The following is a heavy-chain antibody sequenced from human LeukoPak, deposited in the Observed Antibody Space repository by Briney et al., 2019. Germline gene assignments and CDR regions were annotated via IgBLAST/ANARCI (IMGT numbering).Heavy chain of an antibody. V-gene: IGHV3-21*01. Sequence: GGSLRLSCAASGFTFSSYSMNWVRQAPGKGLEWVPSISSSSSYIYYADSVKGRFTISRDNANNSLYLQINSLRADDTAVYYCARVPRWELLSFDYWRQGTLLTVSS. CDR2: ISSSSSYI. D-gene: IGHD1-26*01. CDR1: GFTFSSYS. J-gene: IGHJ4*02. CDR3: ARVPRWELLSFDY.